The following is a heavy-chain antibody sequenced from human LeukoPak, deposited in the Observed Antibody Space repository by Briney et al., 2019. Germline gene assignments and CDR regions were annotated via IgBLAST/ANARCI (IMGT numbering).Heavy chain of an antibody. J-gene: IGHJ4*02. D-gene: IGHD4-17*01. CDR1: GYTFTGYY. CDR3: ARAVDYGDYVDC. Sequence: GASVKVSCKASGYTFTGYYMHWVRQAPGQGLEWMGRINPNSGGTNYAQKFQGRVTMTRDTSISTAYMELSRLRSDDTAVYYCARAVDYGDYVDCWGQGTLVTVSS. V-gene: IGHV1-2*06. CDR2: INPNSGGT.